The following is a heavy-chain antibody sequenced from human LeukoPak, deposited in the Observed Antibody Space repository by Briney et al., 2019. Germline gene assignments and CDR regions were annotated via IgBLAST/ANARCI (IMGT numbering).Heavy chain of an antibody. J-gene: IGHJ3*02. CDR2: IIPIFGTA. CDR1: GGTFSSYA. V-gene: IGHV1-69*13. CDR3: ARDLLRLGDSSGYYYDAFDI. Sequence: SVKVSCKASGGTFSSYAISWVRQAPGQGLEWMGGIIPIFGTANYAQTFQGRVTITADESTSTAYMELSSLRSEDTAVYYCARDLLRLGDSSGYYYDAFDIWGQGTMVTVSS. D-gene: IGHD3-22*01.